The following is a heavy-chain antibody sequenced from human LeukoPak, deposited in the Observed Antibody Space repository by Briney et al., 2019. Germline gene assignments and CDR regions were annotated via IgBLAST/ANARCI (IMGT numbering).Heavy chain of an antibody. CDR3: ARGQWLPVFDF. D-gene: IGHD3-22*01. CDR1: GGFNTHYY. CDR2: FYHSGST. J-gene: IGHJ4*02. V-gene: IGHV4-59*01. Sequence: PSETLSLTCSVSGGFNTHYYWSWIRQPPGKRLEWIGYFYHSGSTNYNPSLKSRVTISVDTSKNHFSLKLSSVTAADTAVYYCARGQWLPVFDFWGQGTLVTVSS.